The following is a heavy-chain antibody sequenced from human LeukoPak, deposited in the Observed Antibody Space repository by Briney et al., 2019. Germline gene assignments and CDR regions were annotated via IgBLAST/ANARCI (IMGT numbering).Heavy chain of an antibody. J-gene: IGHJ4*02. D-gene: IGHD5-18*01. CDR1: DGSISTYS. CDR3: ARAGSIYGWFDY. CDR2: MYYSGTT. Sequence: SETLSLTCSVSDGSISTYSWSWIRLPPGKGLEWVGHMYYSGTTKYNPSLKSRVTISVDTSKNQFSLRLSSVTAADTAVYFCARAGSIYGWFDYWGQGTLVTVSS. V-gene: IGHV4-59*13.